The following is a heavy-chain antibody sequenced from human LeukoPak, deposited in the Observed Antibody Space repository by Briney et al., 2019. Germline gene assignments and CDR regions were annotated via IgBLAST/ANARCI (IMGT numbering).Heavy chain of an antibody. D-gene: IGHD3-22*01. J-gene: IGHJ4*02. V-gene: IGHV3-30-3*01. Sequence: GRSLRLSCAASGFTFSSYAMRWVRQAPGKGLEWVAVISYDGSNKYYADSVKGRFTISRDNSKNTLYLQMNSLRAEDTAVYYCARDIRYYDSSGYPDYWGQGTLVTVSS. CDR2: ISYDGSNK. CDR1: GFTFSSYA. CDR3: ARDIRYYDSSGYPDY.